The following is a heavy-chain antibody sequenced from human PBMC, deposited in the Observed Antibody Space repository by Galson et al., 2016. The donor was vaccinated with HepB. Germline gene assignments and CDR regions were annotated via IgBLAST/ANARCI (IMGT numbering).Heavy chain of an antibody. CDR1: GFVFSNFG. V-gene: IGHV3-23*01. CDR3: AKERLVRRIFDH. D-gene: IGHD1-1*01. J-gene: IGHJ4*02. Sequence: SLSLSCAASGFVFSNFGLSWVRQAPGKGLEWDASISTTRTTYYSDSVQGRFTISRDNSNNTLYLQMNGLRAEDTAVYYCAKERLVRRIFDHWGQGTLLTVSS. CDR2: ISTTRTT.